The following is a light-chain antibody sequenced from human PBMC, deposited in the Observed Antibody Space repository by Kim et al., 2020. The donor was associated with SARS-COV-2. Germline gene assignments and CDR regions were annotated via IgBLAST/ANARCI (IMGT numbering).Light chain of an antibody. CDR3: ATWDDSLSGLYV. CDR1: TSSIGSNY. CDR2: RNS. V-gene: IGLV1-47*01. J-gene: IGLJ1*01. Sequence: QRVTISCSGNTSSIGSNYVYWYQQLPGMAPKLLIYRNSQRPSGVPDRFSGSESGTSASLAISGPRPEDEADYYCATWDDSLSGLYVFGTGTKVTVL.